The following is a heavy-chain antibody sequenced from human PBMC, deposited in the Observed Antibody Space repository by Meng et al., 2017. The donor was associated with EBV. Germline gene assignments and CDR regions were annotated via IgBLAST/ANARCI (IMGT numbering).Heavy chain of an antibody. CDR1: GGTFSSYA. Sequence: GQLVQAGAAGKKPWSSVKVSCKASGGTFSSYAISWVRQAPGQGLEWMGGIIPIFGTANYAQKFQGRVTITADKSTSTAYMELISLRSEDTAVYYCARAEIAAAGRLDYWGQGTLVTVSS. D-gene: IGHD6-13*01. CDR2: IIPIFGTA. V-gene: IGHV1-69*06. J-gene: IGHJ4*02. CDR3: ARAEIAAAGRLDY.